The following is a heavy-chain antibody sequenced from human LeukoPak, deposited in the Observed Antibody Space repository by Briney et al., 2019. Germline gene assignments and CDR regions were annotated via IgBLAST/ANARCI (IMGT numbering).Heavy chain of an antibody. CDR2: IKFDGSEK. CDR1: GFTFSSYW. CDR3: ARALLSYSGSYYAPPGAFDY. D-gene: IGHD1-26*01. Sequence: GGSLRLSCAASGFTFSSYWMSWVRQAPGKGLEWVANIKFDGSEKYYVDSVKGRFTISRDNAKNSLYLQMNSLRAEDTAVYYCARALLSYSGSYYAPPGAFDYWGQGTLVTVSS. J-gene: IGHJ4*02. V-gene: IGHV3-7*01.